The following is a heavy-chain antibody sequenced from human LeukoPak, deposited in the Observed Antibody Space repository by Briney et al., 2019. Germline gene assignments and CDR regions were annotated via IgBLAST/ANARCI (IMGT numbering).Heavy chain of an antibody. V-gene: IGHV4-59*12. CDR2: IYYSGST. D-gene: IGHD3-10*01. CDR1: GGSISSYY. CDR3: AKSNGYGLVDI. Sequence: SETLSLTCTVSGGSISSYYWSWIRQPPGKGLEWIGYIYYSGSTNYNPSLKSRVTISLDTSRNQFSLKLNSVTAADTAVYYCAKSNGYGLVDIWGQGTMVIVS. J-gene: IGHJ3*02.